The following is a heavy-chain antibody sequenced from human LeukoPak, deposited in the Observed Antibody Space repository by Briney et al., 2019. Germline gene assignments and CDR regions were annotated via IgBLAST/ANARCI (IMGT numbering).Heavy chain of an antibody. Sequence: ASVKVSCKASGYTFTGYYMHWVRQAPGQGLEWMGWINPNSGGTNYAQKFQGRVTMTRDTSISTAYMELSSLRSEDTAVYYCARGVVVVAASYYYYYYMDVWGKGTTVTISS. D-gene: IGHD2-15*01. J-gene: IGHJ6*03. CDR3: ARGVVVVAASYYYYYYMDV. CDR2: INPNSGGT. V-gene: IGHV1-2*02. CDR1: GYTFTGYY.